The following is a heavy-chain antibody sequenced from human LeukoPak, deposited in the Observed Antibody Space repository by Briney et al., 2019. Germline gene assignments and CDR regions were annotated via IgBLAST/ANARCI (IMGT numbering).Heavy chain of an antibody. CDR2: IYYSGST. Sequence: SETLSLTCTVSGGSISSSSYYWGWIRQPPGKGLEWIGSIYYSGSTYYNPSLKSRVTISVDTSKNQFSLKLSSVTAADTAVYYCARDSRSAGTFAFDIWGQGTMVTVSS. D-gene: IGHD6-19*01. V-gene: IGHV4-39*02. CDR1: GGSISSSSYY. J-gene: IGHJ3*02. CDR3: ARDSRSAGTFAFDI.